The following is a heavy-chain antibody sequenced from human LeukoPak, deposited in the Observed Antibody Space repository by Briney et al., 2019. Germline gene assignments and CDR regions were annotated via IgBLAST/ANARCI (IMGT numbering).Heavy chain of an antibody. CDR2: INPNSGGT. J-gene: IGHJ4*02. D-gene: IGHD3-22*01. CDR3: EREEYYYDSSGYYYFVY. Sequence: ASVKVSCKASGYTFTGYYMHWVRQAPGQGLEWMGWINPNSGGTNYAQKFQGRVTMTRDTSISTAYMELSRLRSDDTAVYYCEREEYYYDSSGYYYFVYWGQGTLVTVSS. CDR1: GYTFTGYY. V-gene: IGHV1-2*02.